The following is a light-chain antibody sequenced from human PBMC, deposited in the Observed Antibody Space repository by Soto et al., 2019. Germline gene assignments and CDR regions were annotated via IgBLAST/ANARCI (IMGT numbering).Light chain of an antibody. CDR3: AAWEDSLSSWV. CDR1: SSNIGSNY. CDR2: RNN. V-gene: IGLV1-47*01. Sequence: QAVVTQPPSASATPGQRVTIYCSGSSSNIGSNYVYWYQQIPGTAPKLLIYRNNQRPSGVPDRFSGSKSGTSATLAISGLRADDEADYYCAAWEDSLSSWVFGGGTKLNVL. J-gene: IGLJ3*02.